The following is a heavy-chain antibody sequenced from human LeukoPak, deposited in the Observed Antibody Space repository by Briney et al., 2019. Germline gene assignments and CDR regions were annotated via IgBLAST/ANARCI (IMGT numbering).Heavy chain of an antibody. CDR3: ARGDCTTTRCSTSPFDY. V-gene: IGHV3-53*01. J-gene: IGHJ4*02. D-gene: IGHD2-2*02. CDR2: IYSDGST. CDR1: GFTVSSNY. Sequence: GGSLRLSCAASGFTVSSNYMSWVRRAPGKGLEWVSEIYSDGSTYSADSVKGRFTISRDNSKNTLFLQMNSLRAEDTAVHYCARGDCTTTRCSTSPFDYWGQGTLVTVSS.